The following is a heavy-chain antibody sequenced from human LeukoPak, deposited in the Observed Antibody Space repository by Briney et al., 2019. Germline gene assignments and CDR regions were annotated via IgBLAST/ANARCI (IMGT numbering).Heavy chain of an antibody. V-gene: IGHV6-1*01. D-gene: IGHD3-22*01. J-gene: IGHJ3*01. CDR1: EDSVSSNSAA. CDR2: TYYRSKWYN. Sequence: SQTLSLTCAISEDSVSSNSAAWNWIRQSPSRGLEWLGRTYYRSKWYNDYAVSVKSRITINPDTSKNQFSLQLNFVTPEDTAVYYCAREAPDEYYESSVPDAFDVWGQGTMVTVSS. CDR3: AREAPDEYYESSVPDAFDV.